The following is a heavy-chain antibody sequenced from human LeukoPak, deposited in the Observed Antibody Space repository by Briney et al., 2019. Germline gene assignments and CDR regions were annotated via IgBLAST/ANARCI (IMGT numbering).Heavy chain of an antibody. CDR1: GYTFTSYG. CDR2: INPNSGGT. J-gene: IGHJ3*02. Sequence: ASVKVSCKASGYTFTSYGISWVRQAPGQGLEWMGWINPNSGGTNYAQKFQGWVTMTRDTSISTAYMELSRLRSEDTAVYYCARGQDIVVVPAAIPDAFDIWGQGTMVTVSS. V-gene: IGHV1-2*04. D-gene: IGHD2-2*01. CDR3: ARGQDIVVVPAAIPDAFDI.